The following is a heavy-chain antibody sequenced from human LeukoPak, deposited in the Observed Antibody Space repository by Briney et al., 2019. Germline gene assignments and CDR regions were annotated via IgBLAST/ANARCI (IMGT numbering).Heavy chain of an antibody. D-gene: IGHD6-19*01. J-gene: IGHJ4*02. V-gene: IGHV4-39*01. CDR1: GGSISSSSYY. CDR3: AIGYSSGWYYFDY. Sequence: SETLSLTCTVSGGSISSSSYYWGWIRQPPGKGLEWIGSIYYSGSTYYNPSLKSRVTISVDTSKNQFSLKLSSVTAADTAVYYCAIGYSSGWYYFDYWGQGTLVTVPS. CDR2: IYYSGST.